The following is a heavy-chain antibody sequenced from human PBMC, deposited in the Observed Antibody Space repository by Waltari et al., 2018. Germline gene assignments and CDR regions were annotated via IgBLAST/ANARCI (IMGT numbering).Heavy chain of an antibody. CDR1: GFTFSSYA. J-gene: IGHJ4*02. CDR3: AKREHYYGSGSYYNGRYFDY. Sequence: EVQLLESGGGLVQPGGSLRLSCAASGFTFSSYAMSWVRQAPGKGLAWVSAISGSGGSTYSADSVKGRFTISRDNSKNTLYLQMNSLRAEDTAVYYCAKREHYYGSGSYYNGRYFDYWGQGTLVTVSS. CDR2: ISGSGGST. D-gene: IGHD3-10*01. V-gene: IGHV3-23*01.